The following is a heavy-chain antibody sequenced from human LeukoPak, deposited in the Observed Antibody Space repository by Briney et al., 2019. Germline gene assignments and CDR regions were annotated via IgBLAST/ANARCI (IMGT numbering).Heavy chain of an antibody. CDR1: GLTFTNHW. D-gene: IGHD2/OR15-2a*01. V-gene: IGHV3-7*01. CDR3: AEGTTA. J-gene: IGHJ5*02. Sequence: GVSLRLSCAASGLTFTNHWMSWVRQAPGKGLEWVANINQDGSEKFYVDSVKGRFTISRDNAKNSLYLRMNSLRVDDTAVYYCAEGTTAWGEGPLVTVSS. CDR2: INQDGSEK.